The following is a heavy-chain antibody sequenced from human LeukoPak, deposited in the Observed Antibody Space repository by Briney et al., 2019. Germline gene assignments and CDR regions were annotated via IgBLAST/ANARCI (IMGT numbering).Heavy chain of an antibody. Sequence: GSLRLSCAASGFTFSNAWMSWIRQPPGKGLEWIGYIYYSGSTNYNPSLKSRVTISVDTSKNQFSLKLSSVTAADTAVYYCARGPIAVAGNGFDYWGQGTLVTVSS. D-gene: IGHD6-19*01. CDR2: IYYSGST. J-gene: IGHJ4*02. CDR1: GFTFSNAW. V-gene: IGHV4-59*01. CDR3: ARGPIAVAGNGFDY.